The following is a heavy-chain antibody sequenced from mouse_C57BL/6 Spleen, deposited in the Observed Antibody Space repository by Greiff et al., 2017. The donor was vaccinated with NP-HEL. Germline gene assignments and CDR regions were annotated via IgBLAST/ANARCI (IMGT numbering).Heavy chain of an antibody. V-gene: IGHV1-74*01. D-gene: IGHD2-1*01. CDR1: GYTSTSYW. Sequence: QVQLKQPGAELVKPGASVKVSCKASGYTSTSYWMHWVKQRPGQGLEWIGRIHPSDSDTNYNQKFKGKATLTVDKSSSTAYMQLSSLTSEDSAVYYCAMGDGNYDYFGYWGQGTTLTVSS. CDR3: AMGDGNYDYFGY. CDR2: IHPSDSDT. J-gene: IGHJ2*01.